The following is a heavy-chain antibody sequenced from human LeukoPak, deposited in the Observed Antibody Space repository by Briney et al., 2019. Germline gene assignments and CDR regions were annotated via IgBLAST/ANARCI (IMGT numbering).Heavy chain of an antibody. CDR2: IYYSGST. V-gene: IGHV4-59*01. CDR3: ARGGGSGYYYYYMDV. Sequence: PSETLSLTCTVSGGSIISYYWSWIRQPPGKGLEWIGYIYYSGSTNYNPSLKSRVTISVDTSKNQFSLNLSSVTAADTAVYYCARGGGSGYYYYYMDVWGKGTTVTISS. D-gene: IGHD2-15*01. CDR1: GGSIISYY. J-gene: IGHJ6*03.